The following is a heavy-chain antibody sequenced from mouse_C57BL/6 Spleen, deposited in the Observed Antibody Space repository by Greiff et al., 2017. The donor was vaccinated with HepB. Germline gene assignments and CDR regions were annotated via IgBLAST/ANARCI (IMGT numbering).Heavy chain of an antibody. D-gene: IGHD2-3*01. CDR1: GYSITSGYY. Sequence: EVKLEESGPGLVKPSQSLSLTCSVPGYSITSGYYWNWIRQFPGNKLEWMGYISYDGSNNYNPSLKNRISITRDTSKNQFFLKLNSVTTEDTATYYCARDGYYYFDYWGQGTTLTVSS. J-gene: IGHJ2*01. V-gene: IGHV3-6*01. CDR2: ISYDGSN. CDR3: ARDGYYYFDY.